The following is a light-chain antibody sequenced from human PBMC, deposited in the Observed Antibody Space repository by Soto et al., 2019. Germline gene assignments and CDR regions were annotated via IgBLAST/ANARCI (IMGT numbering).Light chain of an antibody. Sequence: QSVLTLPASVSGSPGQSITISCTGTSSDVGGYNHVSWYQHHPGKAPKLMIYEVSNRPSGVSNRFSGSKSGNTASLTISGLQADDEADYYCNSHTSSNTRVFGTGTKVTVL. CDR2: EVS. J-gene: IGLJ1*01. CDR3: NSHTSSNTRV. V-gene: IGLV2-14*01. CDR1: SSDVGGYNH.